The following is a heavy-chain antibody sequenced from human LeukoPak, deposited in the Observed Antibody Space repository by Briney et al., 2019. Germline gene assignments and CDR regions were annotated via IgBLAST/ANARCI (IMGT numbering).Heavy chain of an antibody. J-gene: IGHJ4*02. CDR2: MSTSATYI. CDR3: APLDCSSTSCYSG. CDR1: GFSLSSNS. V-gene: IGHV3-21*04. D-gene: IGHD2-2*02. Sequence: GGSLRLACAASGFSLSSNSMNWFRQAPGKGLEWVSSMSTSATYIHYADSVKGRFPMSRDNAKNSLYLQMNSLRAEDTALYYCAPLDCSSTSCYSGWGQGTLVTVSS.